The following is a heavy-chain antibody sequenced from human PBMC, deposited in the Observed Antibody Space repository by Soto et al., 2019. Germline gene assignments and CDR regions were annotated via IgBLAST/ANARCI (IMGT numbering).Heavy chain of an antibody. D-gene: IGHD1-1*01. CDR3: ARGRAGTPYYYYYMDV. CDR2: IYYSGST. CDR1: GGSISSGGYY. V-gene: IGHV4-31*03. Sequence: LSLTCTVSGGSISSGGYYWSWIRQHPGKGLEWIGYIYYSGSTYYNPSLKSRVTISVDTSKNQFSLKLSSVTAADTAVYYCARGRAGTPYYYYYMDVWGKGTTVTVSS. J-gene: IGHJ6*03.